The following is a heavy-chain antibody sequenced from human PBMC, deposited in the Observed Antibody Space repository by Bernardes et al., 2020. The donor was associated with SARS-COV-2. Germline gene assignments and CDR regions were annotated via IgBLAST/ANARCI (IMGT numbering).Heavy chain of an antibody. CDR2: ISGSGGST. CDR1: GFPFTTHA. V-gene: IGHV3-23*01. CDR3: AKDHFDSSGPGWYFQH. D-gene: IGHD3-22*01. J-gene: IGHJ1*01. Sequence: SVRLSCAASGFPFTTHAMSWVRQAPGKGLDLVSVISGSGGSTYYADSVKGRFTISRDNSKNTLYLQMSSLRAEDTAVYFCAKDHFDSSGPGWYFQHWGQGTLVTVSS.